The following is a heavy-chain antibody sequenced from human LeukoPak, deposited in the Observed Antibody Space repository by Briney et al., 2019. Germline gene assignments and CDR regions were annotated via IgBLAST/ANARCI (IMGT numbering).Heavy chain of an antibody. CDR1: GGSISSYY. D-gene: IGHD3-22*01. CDR2: IYTSGST. CDR3: ARAPGFYYDSSGYRQYYYYYMDV. V-gene: IGHV4-4*07. J-gene: IGHJ6*03. Sequence: PSETLSLTCTVSGGSISSYYWSWTRQPAGKGLEWIGRIYTSGSTNYNPSLKSRVTMSVDTSKNQFSLKLSSVTAADTAVYYCARAPGFYYDSSGYRQYYYYYMDVWGKGTTVTVSS.